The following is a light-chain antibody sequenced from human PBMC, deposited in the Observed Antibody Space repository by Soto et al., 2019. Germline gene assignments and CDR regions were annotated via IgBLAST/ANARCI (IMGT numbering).Light chain of an antibody. CDR2: EAN. CDR1: SSDIGAYDY. V-gene: IGLV2-14*01. Sequence: QSALTQPASLSGYPGQSITISCTGTSSDIGAYDYVSWFQQHPGKAPKLMISEANNRPSGVSNRFSGSKSGNTAYLTISGLQVEYEAEYFCFSFTPTSPHLFGSGRNATVL. J-gene: IGLJ1*01. CDR3: FSFTPTSPHL.